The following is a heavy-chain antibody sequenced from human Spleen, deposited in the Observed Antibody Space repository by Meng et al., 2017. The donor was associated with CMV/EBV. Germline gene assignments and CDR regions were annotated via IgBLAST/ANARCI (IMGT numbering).Heavy chain of an antibody. CDR2: MNPNSGNT. V-gene: IGHV1-8*01. CDR3: ARDGAYYYDVSGYYLDAFDI. Sequence: ASVKVSCKASGYTFTSYDINWVRQATGQGLEWMGWMNPNSGNTGYAQKFQGRVTMTRNTSISTAYMELSRLRSDDTAVYYCARDGAYYYDVSGYYLDAFDIWGQGTVVTVSS. D-gene: IGHD3-22*01. J-gene: IGHJ3*02. CDR1: GYTFTSYD.